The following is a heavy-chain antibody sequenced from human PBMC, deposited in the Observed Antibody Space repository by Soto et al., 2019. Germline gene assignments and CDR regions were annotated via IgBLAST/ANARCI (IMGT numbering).Heavy chain of an antibody. D-gene: IGHD3-10*01. V-gene: IGHV3-64*02. CDR3: VISKVPGVTNDAFDI. CDR1: GFTFSSFA. CDR2: ITSNGGST. J-gene: IGHJ3*02. Sequence: GGSLRLSCAASGFTFSSFAMHWVRQAPGKGLEYVSAITSNGGSTYHADSVKGRFTISRDNSKNTLYLQMGSLRAEDMALYYCVISKVPGVTNDAFDIWAQGTMVPVS.